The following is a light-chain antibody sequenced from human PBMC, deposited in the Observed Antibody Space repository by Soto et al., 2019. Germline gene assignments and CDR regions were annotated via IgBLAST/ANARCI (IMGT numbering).Light chain of an antibody. J-gene: IGLJ1*01. Sequence: SVLTXPASVSGSPGQSITISCTGTSSYIGGFNVVSWYQQYPTKAPKLMIYEVTKRPSGVPYRFSGSKSANTASLTISGLQAEDEGDYYCSSYTTTNTYVFGTGTKVTVL. CDR1: SSYIGGFNV. CDR2: EVT. CDR3: SSYTTTNTYV. V-gene: IGLV2-14*01.